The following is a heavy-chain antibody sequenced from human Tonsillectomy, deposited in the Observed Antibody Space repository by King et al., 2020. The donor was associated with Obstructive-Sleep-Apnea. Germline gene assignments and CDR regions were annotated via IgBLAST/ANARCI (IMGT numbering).Heavy chain of an antibody. CDR1: GGSISSGGYY. V-gene: IGHV4-31*03. CDR2: IYYSGRT. Sequence: VQLQESGPGLVKPSQTLSLTCTVSGGSISSGGYYWSWIRQHPGKGLEWIGYIYYSGRTYYNPSLKSRVTISVDTSKNQFSLKLSSVTAADTAVYYCARDRCCPGSFDYWGQGTLVTVSS. D-gene: IGHD2-15*01. CDR3: ARDRCCPGSFDY. J-gene: IGHJ4*02.